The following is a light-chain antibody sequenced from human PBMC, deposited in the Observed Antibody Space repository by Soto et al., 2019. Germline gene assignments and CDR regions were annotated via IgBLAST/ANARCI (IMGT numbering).Light chain of an antibody. CDR3: QQYGGSRWT. V-gene: IGKV3-20*01. J-gene: IGKJ1*01. Sequence: EIVLTQSPGTLSLSPGERATLSCRASQSVSSTYLAWYQQKPGQAPRLLIYGSSNRANGIPDRFSGSGSGTDFTLTISRLELEDFAVYYCQQYGGSRWTFGQGTRVDI. CDR2: GSS. CDR1: QSVSSTY.